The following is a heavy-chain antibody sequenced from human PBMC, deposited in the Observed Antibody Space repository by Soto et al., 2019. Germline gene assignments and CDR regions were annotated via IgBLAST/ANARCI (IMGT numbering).Heavy chain of an antibody. D-gene: IGHD3-10*01. Sequence: VASVKGSCKDSGYTFTDHYGHWVQKAPGKGLDWLGLVDPEESETIYAEKFQGRVTITADTSTDTAYMELRSLRSEDTGVYYCAYGSGSYLHYFEYWGQGTLVTVSS. V-gene: IGHV1-69-2*01. CDR2: VDPEESET. CDR1: GYTFTDHY. J-gene: IGHJ4*02. CDR3: AYGSGSYLHYFEY.